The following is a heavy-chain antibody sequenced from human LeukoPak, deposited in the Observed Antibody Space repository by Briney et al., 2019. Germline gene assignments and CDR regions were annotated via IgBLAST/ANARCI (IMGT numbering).Heavy chain of an antibody. D-gene: IGHD1-7*01. J-gene: IGHJ6*02. V-gene: IGHV3-23*01. CDR1: EFTFSSYE. Sequence: GGSLRLSCAASEFTFSSYEMNWVRQAPGKGLEWVSSISGNGVNTYYADSVKGRFTISRDNSKNTLSLQMNSLRTEDTAVYFCAKVNWNYVAYYYYGMDVWGQGTTVTVSS. CDR3: AKVNWNYVAYYYYGMDV. CDR2: ISGNGVNT.